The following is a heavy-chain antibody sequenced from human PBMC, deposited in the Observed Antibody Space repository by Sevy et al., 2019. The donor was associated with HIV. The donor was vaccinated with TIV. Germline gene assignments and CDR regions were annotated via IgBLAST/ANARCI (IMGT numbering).Heavy chain of an antibody. J-gene: IGHJ6*02. CDR1: GYSFTDYD. CDR2: INPNTGGT. V-gene: IGHV1-2*02. Sequence: ASVKVSCKASGYSFTDYDIQWVRQAPGQGLEWMGWINPNTGGTEYAQKFQGRVTMTRDTSIRTAYMELSRLRSDDTAVYYCTRDSYIAVHASGVWGQGTTVTVSS. D-gene: IGHD2-15*01. CDR3: TRDSYIAVHASGV.